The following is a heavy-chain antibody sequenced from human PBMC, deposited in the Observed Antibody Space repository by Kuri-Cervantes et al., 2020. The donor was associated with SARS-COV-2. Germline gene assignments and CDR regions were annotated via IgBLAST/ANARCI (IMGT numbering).Heavy chain of an antibody. CDR3: ARQGMVRGVVRLYEGYMDV. CDR1: GGSFSGYY. J-gene: IGHJ6*03. D-gene: IGHD3-10*01. CDR2: INHSGST. V-gene: IGHV4-34*01. Sequence: SETLSLTCAVYGGSFSGYYWSWIRQPPGKGLEWIGEINHSGSTNYNPSLKGRVTISVDTSKNQFSLKLSSVTAADTAVYYCARQGMVRGVVRLYEGYMDVWGKGTTVTVSS.